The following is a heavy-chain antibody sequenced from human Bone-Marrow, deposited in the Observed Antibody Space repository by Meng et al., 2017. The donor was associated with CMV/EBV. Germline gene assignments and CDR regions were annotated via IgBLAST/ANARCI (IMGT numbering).Heavy chain of an antibody. D-gene: IGHD3-10*01. J-gene: IGHJ4*02. V-gene: IGHV3-53*01. CDR2: IYSAGST. CDR1: GFTVSVNY. CDR3: TRTSGSYYFDY. Sequence: GESLKISCAAPGFTVSVNYMSWVRQAPGKGLEWVSVIYSAGSTYNADSVKGRFTISRDNSKDTLHLQMNSLRAEDTAIYYCTRTSGSYYFDYWGRGALVTVSS.